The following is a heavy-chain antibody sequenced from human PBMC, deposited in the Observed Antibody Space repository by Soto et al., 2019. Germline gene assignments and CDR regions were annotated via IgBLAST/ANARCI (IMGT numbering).Heavy chain of an antibody. CDR1: GYTFSNYF. CDR2: IDPSGGEV. V-gene: IGHV1-46*01. J-gene: IGHJ5*02. Sequence: HVQLVQSGPEVKKPGASVKVSCRTSGYTFSNYFIHWVRQAPGQGPEWMGNIDPSGGEVVYAYRFRDKVTMTWDTSTTTVYLEVKSLTSEDTAVYFCAREVPGTYWFDPWGQGTPVTVSS. CDR3: AREVPGTYWFDP.